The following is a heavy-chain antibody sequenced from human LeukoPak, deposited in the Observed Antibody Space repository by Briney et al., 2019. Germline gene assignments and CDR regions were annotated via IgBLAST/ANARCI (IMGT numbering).Heavy chain of an antibody. D-gene: IGHD3-10*01. J-gene: IGHJ4*02. CDR3: ARQLGRWFGENQD. V-gene: IGHV5-10-1*01. CDR1: GYSFTTYW. Sequence: GESLKISCKGSGYSFTTYWISWVRQMPGKGLEWMGTIDPSDSDTNYSPSFQGHVTISVDKSISTAYLQWSLKASDTAMYYCARQLGRWFGENQDWGQGTLVTVSS. CDR2: IDPSDSDT.